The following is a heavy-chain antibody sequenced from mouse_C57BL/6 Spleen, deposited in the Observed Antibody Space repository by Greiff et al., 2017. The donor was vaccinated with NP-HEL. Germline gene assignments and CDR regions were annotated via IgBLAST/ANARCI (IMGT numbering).Heavy chain of an antibody. CDR1: GYSFTDYN. CDR2: INPNYGPT. D-gene: IGHD1-1*01. CDR3: AGGVEYYYGSSHDWYFDV. V-gene: IGHV1-39*01. J-gene: IGHJ1*03. Sequence: VQLKESGPELVKPGASVKISCKASGYSFTDYNMNWVKQSNGKSLEWIGVINPNYGPTSYNQKFKGKATLTVDQSSSTAYMQLNSLTSEDSAVXYCAGGVEYYYGSSHDWYFDVWGTGTTVTVSS.